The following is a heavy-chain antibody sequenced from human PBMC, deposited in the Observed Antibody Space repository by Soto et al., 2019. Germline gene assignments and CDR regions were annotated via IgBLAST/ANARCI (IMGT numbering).Heavy chain of an antibody. CDR3: ARVMGATIWFDP. CDR2: IYYSGST. CDR1: GVSVPSGSYY. Sequence: SETLSLTCTVPGVSVPSGSYYWRSIRQPPGNGLEWIGYIYYSGSTNYNPSLKSRVTISVDTSKNQFSLKLSSVTAADTAVYYCARVMGATIWFDPWGQGTLVTVS. J-gene: IGHJ5*02. D-gene: IGHD1-26*01. V-gene: IGHV4-61*01.